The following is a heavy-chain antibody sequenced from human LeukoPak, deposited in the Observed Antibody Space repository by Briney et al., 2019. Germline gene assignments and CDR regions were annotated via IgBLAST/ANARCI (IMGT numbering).Heavy chain of an antibody. CDR3: ARRFRETFMFGGVIY. D-gene: IGHD3-16*01. J-gene: IGHJ4*02. Sequence: SETLSLTCTVSGGSISTYYWDWIRQPPGKGLEWIGSIYYSGTTYYNPSLKSRVTISVDTSKNQFSLKLSSVTAADTAVYYCARRFRETFMFGGVIYWGQGTLVTVSS. CDR1: GGSISTYY. V-gene: IGHV4-39*07. CDR2: IYYSGTT.